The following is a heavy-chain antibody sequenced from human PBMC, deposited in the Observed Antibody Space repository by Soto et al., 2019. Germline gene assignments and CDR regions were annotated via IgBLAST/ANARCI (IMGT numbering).Heavy chain of an antibody. J-gene: IGHJ3*02. CDR3: HRRIVGHDAFDS. D-gene: IGHD3-22*01. CDR2: IYWDDDK. CDR1: GFSLSTSGVG. Sequence: GSGPTLVNPTQTLTLTCTFSGFSLSTSGVGVGWIRQPPGKALEWLALIYWDDDKRYSPSLKSRLTITKDTSKNQVVLTMTNMDPVDTATYYCHRRIVGHDAFDSWGQGTMVTVSS. V-gene: IGHV2-5*02.